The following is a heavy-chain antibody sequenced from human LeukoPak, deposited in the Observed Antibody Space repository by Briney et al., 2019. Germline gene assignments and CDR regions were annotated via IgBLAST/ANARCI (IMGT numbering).Heavy chain of an antibody. J-gene: IGHJ4*02. V-gene: IGHV3-30*02. Sequence: PGGSLRLPCAASGFIFSNYGMHWVRQAPGKGLEWVAFIRYDGSNTYYADSVKGRFTISRDNSKNTLDLQLNSLRSEDTAVYYCARNSYYDTANYYESMDYWGQGAQVTVSS. CDR1: GFIFSNYG. D-gene: IGHD3-22*01. CDR2: IRYDGSNT. CDR3: ARNSYYDTANYYESMDY.